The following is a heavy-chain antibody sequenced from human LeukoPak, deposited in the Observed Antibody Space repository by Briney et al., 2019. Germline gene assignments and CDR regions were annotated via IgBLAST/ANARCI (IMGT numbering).Heavy chain of an antibody. J-gene: IGHJ4*02. Sequence: ASVKVSCKASGYTFTAYYMHWVRQAPGQGLEWMGIINPIGGSTSYAQKFQGRVTVTRDTSTSAVYMELSSLRSDDTAVYYWAPSDSWYFDYWGQGTLVTVSS. V-gene: IGHV1-46*01. CDR1: GYTFTAYY. CDR2: INPIGGST. D-gene: IGHD2-21*02. CDR3: APSDSWYFDY.